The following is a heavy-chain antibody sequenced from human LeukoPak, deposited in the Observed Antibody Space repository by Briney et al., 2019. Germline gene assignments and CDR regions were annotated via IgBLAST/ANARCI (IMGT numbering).Heavy chain of an antibody. Sequence: RGSLRLSCAASGFTFSSYGMSWVRQAPGKGLEWVSAISGSGGSTYYADSVKGRFTISRDNSKNTLYLQMNSLRAEDTAVYYCAKEPLGYGDPDCWGQGTLVTVSS. CDR3: AKEPLGYGDPDC. CDR1: GFTFSSYG. J-gene: IGHJ4*02. CDR2: ISGSGGST. V-gene: IGHV3-23*01. D-gene: IGHD4-17*01.